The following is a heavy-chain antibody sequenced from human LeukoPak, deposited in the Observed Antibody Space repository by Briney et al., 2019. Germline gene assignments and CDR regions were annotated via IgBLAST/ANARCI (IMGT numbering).Heavy chain of an antibody. D-gene: IGHD5-18*01. CDR3: AKGMRDTAMVKDY. Sequence: GGSLRLSCAASGFTVSSNYMSWVRQAPGKGLEWVAVISYDGSNKYYADSVKGRFTISRDNSKNTLYLQMNSLRAEDTAVYYCAKGMRDTAMVKDYWGQGTLVTVSS. V-gene: IGHV3-30*18. J-gene: IGHJ4*02. CDR1: GFTVSSNY. CDR2: ISYDGSNK.